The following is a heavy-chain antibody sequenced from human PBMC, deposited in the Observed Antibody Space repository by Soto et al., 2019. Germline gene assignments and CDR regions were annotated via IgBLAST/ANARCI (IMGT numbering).Heavy chain of an antibody. Sequence: TGGSLRLSCAASGSTVSSNYMSWVRQAPGKGLEWVSVIYSGGSTYYADSVKGRFTISRDNSKNTLYLQMNSLRAEDTAVYYCARLPAFYYYGMDVWGQGTTVTVSS. J-gene: IGHJ6*02. D-gene: IGHD2-2*01. CDR1: GSTVSSNY. CDR3: ARLPAFYYYGMDV. V-gene: IGHV3-53*01. CDR2: IYSGGST.